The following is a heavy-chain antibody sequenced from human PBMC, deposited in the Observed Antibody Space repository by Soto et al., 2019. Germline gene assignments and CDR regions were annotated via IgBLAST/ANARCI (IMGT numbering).Heavy chain of an antibody. CDR3: ADLGEPLSDY. CDR1: GFTFSSYG. V-gene: IGHV3-30*03. CDR2: ISYDGSNK. D-gene: IGHD3-10*01. Sequence: PVGSLRLSCAASGFTFSSYGMHWVRQAPGKGLEWVAVISYDGSNKYYADSVKGRFTISRDNSKNTLYLQMNSLRAEDTAVYYCADLGEPLSDYWGQGTLVTVSS. J-gene: IGHJ4*02.